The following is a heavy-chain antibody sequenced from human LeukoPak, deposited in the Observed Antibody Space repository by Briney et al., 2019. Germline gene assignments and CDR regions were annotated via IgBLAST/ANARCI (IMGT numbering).Heavy chain of an antibody. CDR3: ATLWYSSSRGIGNYFDY. CDR1: GYTLTELS. J-gene: IGHJ4*02. V-gene: IGHV1-24*01. CDR2: FDPEDGET. D-gene: IGHD6-13*01. Sequence: ASVKVPCKVSGYTLTELSMHWVRQAPGKGLEWMGGFDPEDGETIYAQEFQGRVTMTEDTSTDTAYMELSSLRSEDTAVYYCATLWYSSSRGIGNYFDYWGQGTLVTVSS.